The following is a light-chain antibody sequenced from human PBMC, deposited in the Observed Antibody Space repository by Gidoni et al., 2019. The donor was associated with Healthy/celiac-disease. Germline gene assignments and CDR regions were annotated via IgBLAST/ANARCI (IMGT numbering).Light chain of an antibody. CDR3: QQYNSYSIT. V-gene: IGKV1-5*03. CDR1: QRISSW. CDR2: KAS. Sequence: DSQMTQSPSTLYASVGDRFTITCRASQRISSWLAWYQQNPGKAPKLLIYKASSSESGVPSRFSGIGSGTEFTLTISSLQPDDFATYYCQQYNSYSITFXXXTRLEIK. J-gene: IGKJ5*01.